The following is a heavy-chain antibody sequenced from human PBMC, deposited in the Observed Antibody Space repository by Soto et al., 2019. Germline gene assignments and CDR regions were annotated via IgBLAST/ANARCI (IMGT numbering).Heavy chain of an antibody. CDR3: AVLSIAAVVDF. CDR2: INQDGSEK. J-gene: IGHJ4*02. Sequence: EEQLVESGGGLVQPGGSLRLSCAVSGFIFSNFWINWVRQAPGKGLEWVANINQDGSEKYYVDSVKGRFTISRDNAKNSLYLQMNSLRAEDTAVYYCAVLSIAAVVDFWGQGTVVTVSS. CDR1: GFIFSNFW. V-gene: IGHV3-7*01. D-gene: IGHD6-25*01.